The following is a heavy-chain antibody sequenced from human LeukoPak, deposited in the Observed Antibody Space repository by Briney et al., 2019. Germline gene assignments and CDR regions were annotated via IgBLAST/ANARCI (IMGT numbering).Heavy chain of an antibody. Sequence: SETLSLTCAVYGGSFSGYYWSWIRQPPGKGLEWIGEINHSGSTNYNPSLKSRVTISVDTSKNQFSLKLSSVTAADTAVYYCARQGENLYDYVWGSYRYWGQGTLVTVSS. CDR2: INHSGST. CDR3: ARQGENLYDYVWGSYRY. J-gene: IGHJ4*02. D-gene: IGHD3-16*02. V-gene: IGHV4-34*01. CDR1: GGSFSGYY.